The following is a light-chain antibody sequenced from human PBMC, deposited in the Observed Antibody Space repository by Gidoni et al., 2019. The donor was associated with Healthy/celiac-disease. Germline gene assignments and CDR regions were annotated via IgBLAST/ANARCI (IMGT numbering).Light chain of an antibody. CDR1: QSVSSY. CDR2: DAS. Sequence: GERATLSCRASQSVSSYLAWYQQKPGQAPRLLIYDASNRATGIPARFSGSGSGTDFTLTISSLEPEEFAVYYCQQRSNWPPLFTFGPGTKVDIK. CDR3: QQRSNWPPLFT. V-gene: IGKV3-11*01. J-gene: IGKJ3*01.